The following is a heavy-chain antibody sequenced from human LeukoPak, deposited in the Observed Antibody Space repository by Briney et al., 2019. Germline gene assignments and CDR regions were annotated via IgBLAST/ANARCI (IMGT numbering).Heavy chain of an antibody. Sequence: SETLSLTCTVSGGSISSSSYYWGWIRQPPGKGLEWIGSIYYSGSTYYNPSLKSRVTISVDTSKNQFSLKLSSVTAADTAVYYCARKRGRIAVAGDAFDIWDQGTMVTVSS. J-gene: IGHJ3*02. CDR2: IYYSGST. CDR1: GGSISSSSYY. D-gene: IGHD6-19*01. V-gene: IGHV4-39*01. CDR3: ARKRGRIAVAGDAFDI.